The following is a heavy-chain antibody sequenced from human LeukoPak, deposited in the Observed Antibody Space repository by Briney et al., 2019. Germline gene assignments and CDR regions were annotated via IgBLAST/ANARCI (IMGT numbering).Heavy chain of an antibody. CDR1: GGSISSGGYY. CDR2: IYYSGST. CDR3: ARAPSGGGAFDI. Sequence: SETLSLTCTVSGGSISSGGYYWSWIRQHPGKGLEWIGYIYYSGSTYYNPSLKSRVTISVDTSKNQFSLKLSSVTAADTAVYYCARAPSGGGAFDIWGQGTMVTVSS. V-gene: IGHV4-30-4*08. J-gene: IGHJ3*02.